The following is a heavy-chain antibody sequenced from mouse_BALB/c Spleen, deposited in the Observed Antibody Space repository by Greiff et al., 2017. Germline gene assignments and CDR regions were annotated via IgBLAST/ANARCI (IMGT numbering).Heavy chain of an antibody. J-gene: IGHJ4*01. CDR2: IGRGNGNT. CDR3: DRSTYDDDALDY. CDR1: GFNIKDYY. Sequence: VQLQQSGAGLVRPGALVKLSCKASGFNIKDYYMHWVKQRPEQGLEWVGWIGRGNGNTKYDPRFQGKASITADTSSNTAYLQLSSLTSEDTAVYFYDRSTYDDDALDYWGQGTSVTVSS. V-gene: IGHV14-1*02. D-gene: IGHD2-12*01.